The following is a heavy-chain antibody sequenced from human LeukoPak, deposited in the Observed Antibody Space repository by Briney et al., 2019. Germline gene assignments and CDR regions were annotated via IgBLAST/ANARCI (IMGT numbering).Heavy chain of an antibody. CDR1: GYTFTGYY. CDR3: ARRGPLCSSTSCFDY. V-gene: IGHV1-46*01. J-gene: IGHJ4*02. D-gene: IGHD2-2*01. Sequence: ASVKVSCKASGYTFTGYYMHWVRQAPGQGLEWMGIINPSGGSTSYAQKFQGRVTMTRDTSTSTVYMELSSLRSEDTAVYYCARRGPLCSSTSCFDYWGQGTLVTVSS. CDR2: INPSGGST.